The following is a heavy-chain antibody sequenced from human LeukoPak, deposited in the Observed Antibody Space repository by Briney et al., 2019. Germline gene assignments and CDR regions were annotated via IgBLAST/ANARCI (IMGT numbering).Heavy chain of an antibody. CDR3: ARNKAYYYGSGIDY. J-gene: IGHJ4*02. D-gene: IGHD3-10*01. Sequence: PGGSLRPSCAASGFTFSSYAMSWVRQAPGKGLEWVSAISGSGGSTYYADSVKGRFTISRDNSKNTLYLQMNSLRAEDTAVYYCARNKAYYYGSGIDYWGQGTLVTVSS. V-gene: IGHV3-23*01. CDR2: ISGSGGST. CDR1: GFTFSSYA.